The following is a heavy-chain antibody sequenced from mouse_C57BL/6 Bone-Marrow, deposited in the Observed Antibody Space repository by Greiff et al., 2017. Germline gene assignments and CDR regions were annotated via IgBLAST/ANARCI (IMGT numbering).Heavy chain of an antibody. Sequence: EVQLVESGAGLVQPGASLKLSCESHDYDFPSYDMSWVRKTPEKRLEWVAAINRAGGRTYYPDTIERRFIISRDNTKKTLYLQLSSLRSEDTALYYCARQDYCGTGAMDYWGQGTSVTVSS. CDR3: ARQDYCGTGAMDY. V-gene: IGHV5-2*01. CDR1: DYDFPSYD. CDR2: INRAGGRT. D-gene: IGHD1-1*01. J-gene: IGHJ4*01.